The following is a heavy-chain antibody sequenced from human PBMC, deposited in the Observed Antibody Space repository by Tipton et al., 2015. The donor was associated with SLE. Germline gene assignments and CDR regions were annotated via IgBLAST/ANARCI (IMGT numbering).Heavy chain of an antibody. D-gene: IGHD6-13*01. CDR2: IYTSGSS. Sequence: PGLVKPSETLSLSCTVTGGSMSSDYWVWIRQPAGKGLEWIGRIYTSGSSNYNPSLRSRITMSVDTSKNHFSLKLNSVTAADTAVYYCARGGSTALYHFDSWGQGTLVTVSS. CDR3: ARGGSTALYHFDS. V-gene: IGHV4-4*07. CDR1: GGSMSSDY. J-gene: IGHJ4*02.